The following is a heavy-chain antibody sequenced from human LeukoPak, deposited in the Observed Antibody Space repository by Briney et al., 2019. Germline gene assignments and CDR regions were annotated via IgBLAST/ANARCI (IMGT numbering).Heavy chain of an antibody. V-gene: IGHV1-18*01. CDR1: GDTFSTYG. Sequence: ASVKVSCKSFGDTFSTYGISWVRQAPGQGLEWMGWISTDNGDTTYAQKFQGRVTMTTDTSTGTAYMELRSLRSDDTAVYYCAREGLGELTLDCWGQGTLVTVSS. CDR3: AREGLGELTLDC. J-gene: IGHJ4*02. CDR2: ISTDNGDT. D-gene: IGHD3-16*01.